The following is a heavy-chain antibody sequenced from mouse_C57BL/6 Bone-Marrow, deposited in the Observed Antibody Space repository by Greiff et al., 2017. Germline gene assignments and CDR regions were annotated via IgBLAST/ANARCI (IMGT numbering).Heavy chain of an antibody. Sequence: EVQLQQSGPELVKPGASEKISCKASGYSFTDYNMNWVKQSNGTSLEWIGEITPNYGTTSYNQKFKGKATLTADTSSRTAYMQLNSLTSEDSAVYCCARGGGFFGFGYWGQGTTLTVSS. CDR3: ARGGGFFGFGY. CDR2: ITPNYGTT. J-gene: IGHJ2*01. V-gene: IGHV1-39*01. CDR1: GYSFTDYN.